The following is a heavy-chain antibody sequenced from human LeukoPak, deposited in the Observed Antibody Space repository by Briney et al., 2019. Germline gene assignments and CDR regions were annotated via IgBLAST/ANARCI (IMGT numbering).Heavy chain of an antibody. J-gene: IGHJ5*01. Sequence: ASVKVSCKASGYTFTGCYMHWVRQAPGQGLEWMGWISPNSGGTNYAQKLQGRVTMTRDTSITTAYMELSRLNSDDTALYYCVRDMDSSGNIAWFESWGQGTLVTVSS. D-gene: IGHD1-26*01. CDR1: GYTFTGCY. CDR3: VRDMDSSGNIAWFES. V-gene: IGHV1-2*02. CDR2: ISPNSGGT.